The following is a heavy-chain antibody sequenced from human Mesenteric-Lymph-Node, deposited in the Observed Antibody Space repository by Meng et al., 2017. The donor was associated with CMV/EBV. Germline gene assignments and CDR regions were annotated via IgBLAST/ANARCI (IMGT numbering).Heavy chain of an antibody. J-gene: IGHJ6*02. V-gene: IGHV1-18*04. CDR1: GYTFSDYY. Sequence: ASVKVSCKASGYTFSDYYMHWVRQAPGQGLEWMGWISAYNGNTNYAQKLQGRVTMTTDTSTSTAYMELRSLRSDDTAVYYCARSGVREVYYYYGMDVWGQGTTVTVSS. CDR3: ARSGVREVYYYYGMDV. D-gene: IGHD1-1*01. CDR2: ISAYNGNT.